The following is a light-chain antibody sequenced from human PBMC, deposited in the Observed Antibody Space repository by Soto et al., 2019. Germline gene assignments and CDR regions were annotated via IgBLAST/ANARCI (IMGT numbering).Light chain of an antibody. J-gene: IGKJ1*01. Sequence: EIVLTQSPATLSLSPGERATLSCRASQSVSSYLAWYQQKPGQAPRLLIYDASNRATGIPARFSGSRSGTDFTPTITSLEPEDFAVYYCQQRCYWRPTFGQGTKVEIK. CDR2: DAS. CDR3: QQRCYWRPT. V-gene: IGKV3-11*01. CDR1: QSVSSY.